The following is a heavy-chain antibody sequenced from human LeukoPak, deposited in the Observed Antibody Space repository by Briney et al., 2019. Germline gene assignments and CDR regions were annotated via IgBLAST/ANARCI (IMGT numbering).Heavy chain of an antibody. Sequence: PGGSLRLSCAASGFTFSSYSMNWVRQAPGKGLEWVSSISSSSSYIYYADSVKGRFTISRDNAKNSLYLQMNSLRAEDTAVYYCAIRPPYSSGWYGWGQGTPVTISS. CDR2: ISSSSSYI. CDR3: AIRPPYSSGWYG. V-gene: IGHV3-21*01. J-gene: IGHJ4*02. CDR1: GFTFSSYS. D-gene: IGHD6-19*01.